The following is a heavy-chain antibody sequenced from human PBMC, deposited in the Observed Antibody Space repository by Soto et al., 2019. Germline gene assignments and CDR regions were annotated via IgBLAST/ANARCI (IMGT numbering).Heavy chain of an antibody. D-gene: IGHD3-16*01. CDR1: GYTFTGYY. CDR3: ARDREDWGWHYGMDV. CDR2: INPNSGGT. V-gene: IGHV1-2*02. J-gene: IGHJ6*02. Sequence: QVQLVQSGAEVKKPGASVKVSCKASGYTFTGYYMHWVRQAPGQGLEWMGWINPNSGGTNYAQKFQGRVTMTRDTSISTAYMELSRLRSDDTAVYYSARDREDWGWHYGMDVWGQGTTVTVSS.